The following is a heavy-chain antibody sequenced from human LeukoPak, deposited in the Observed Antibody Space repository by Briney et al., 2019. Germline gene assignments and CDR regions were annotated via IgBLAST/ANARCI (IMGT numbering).Heavy chain of an antibody. J-gene: IGHJ4*02. CDR1: GFTLSRYW. CDR3: ARVLDDSSSRYQAIAY. CDR2: IKQDGSEK. D-gene: IGHD6-6*01. V-gene: IGHV3-7*01. Sequence: AGGSLRLSCAASGFTLSRYWMNWVRQAPGKGLECVANIKQDGSEKYYVDSVRGRFTISRDNAKNSLYLQMNSLRAEDTAVYYCARVLDDSSSRYQAIAYWGQGTLVTVSS.